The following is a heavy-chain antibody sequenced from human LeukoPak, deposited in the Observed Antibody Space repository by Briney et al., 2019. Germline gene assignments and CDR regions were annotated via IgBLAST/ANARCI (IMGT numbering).Heavy chain of an antibody. D-gene: IGHD1-26*01. Sequence: GGSLRLSCAASGFTFSDYYMSWIRQAPGKGLEWVSYISSSGSTIYYADSVKGRFTISRDNAKNSLYLQMNSLRAEDTALYYCAKGLQWELLRVSFDYWGQGTLVTVSS. J-gene: IGHJ4*02. CDR3: AKGLQWELLRVSFDY. CDR1: GFTFSDYY. V-gene: IGHV3-11*01. CDR2: ISSSGSTI.